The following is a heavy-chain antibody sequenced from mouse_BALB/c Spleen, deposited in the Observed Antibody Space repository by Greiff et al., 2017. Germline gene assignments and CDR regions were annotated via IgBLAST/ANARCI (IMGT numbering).Heavy chain of an antibody. CDR3: ARWYGNLAWFAY. CDR2: ISYSGST. D-gene: IGHD2-10*02. J-gene: IGHJ3*01. Sequence: DVKLQESGPGLVKPSQSLSLTCTVTGYSITSDYAWNWIRQFPGNKLEWMGYISYSGSTSYNPSLKSRISITRDTSKNQFFLQLNSVTTEDTATYYCARWYGNLAWFAYWGQGTLVTVSA. CDR1: GYSITSDYA. V-gene: IGHV3-2*02.